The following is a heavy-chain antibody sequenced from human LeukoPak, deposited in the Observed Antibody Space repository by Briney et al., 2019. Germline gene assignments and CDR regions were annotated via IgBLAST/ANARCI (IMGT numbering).Heavy chain of an antibody. Sequence: ASVKVSCKASGYTFTSYDINWVRQATGQGLEWMGWMNPNSGNTGYAQKFQGRVTITRNTSISTAYMELSSLRSEDTAVYYCAGSEGIAAPVDYWGQGTLVTVSS. V-gene: IGHV1-8*03. CDR2: MNPNSGNT. CDR3: AGSEGIAAPVDY. CDR1: GYTFTSYD. D-gene: IGHD6-13*01. J-gene: IGHJ4*02.